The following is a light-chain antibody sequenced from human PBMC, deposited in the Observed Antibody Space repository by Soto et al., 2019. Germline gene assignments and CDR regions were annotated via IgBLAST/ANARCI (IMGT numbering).Light chain of an antibody. J-gene: IGKJ1*01. CDR3: QQRSNWPRT. V-gene: IGKV1-27*01. Sequence: RASQGIKNYLAWYQQKPGEIPKLLIYAASTLESGIPPRFSGSGSGTDFTLTINNLQPEDVAVYYCQQRSNWPRTFGQGTKVDI. CDR2: AAS. CDR1: QGIKNY.